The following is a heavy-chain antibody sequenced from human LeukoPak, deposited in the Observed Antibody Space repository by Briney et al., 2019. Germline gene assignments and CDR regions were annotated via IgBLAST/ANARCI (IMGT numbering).Heavy chain of an antibody. CDR3: ARTSQITMVRGVIRTNYYYYYMDV. CDR2: ISRNSIYI. Sequence: GGSVRLSCAASGFTFSSYSMNWVRQAPGKGLEWVSSISRNSIYIYYADSLKGRFTISRDNAKNSLYLQMNSLRAEDTAVYYCARTSQITMVRGVIRTNYYYYYMDVWGKGTTVTVSS. D-gene: IGHD3-10*01. J-gene: IGHJ6*03. V-gene: IGHV3-21*01. CDR1: GFTFSSYS.